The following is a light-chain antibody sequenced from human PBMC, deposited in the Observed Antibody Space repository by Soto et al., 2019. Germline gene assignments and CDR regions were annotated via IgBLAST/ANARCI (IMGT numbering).Light chain of an antibody. Sequence: QSALAQPASVSGSPGQSITFSCTGTSSDVGYYNYVSWYQQHPGKAPKLMISGVSNRPSGVSNRFSGSKSGNTASLTISGLQAEDEADYYCSSYTSSSTSLVFGGGTKVTVL. CDR2: GVS. CDR3: SSYTSSSTSLV. CDR1: SSDVGYYNY. V-gene: IGLV2-14*01. J-gene: IGLJ3*02.